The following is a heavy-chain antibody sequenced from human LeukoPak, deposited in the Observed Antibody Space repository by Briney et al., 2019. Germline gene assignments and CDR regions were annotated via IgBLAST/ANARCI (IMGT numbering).Heavy chain of an antibody. CDR3: ARDLNV. CDR1: GFTVSSNY. D-gene: IGHD3-9*01. V-gene: IGHV3-53*01. Sequence: GGSLRLSCAASGFTVSSNYMSWVRQAPGKGLEWVSVTYSDSTDYADSVKGRFTISRDNSKNTLYLQMNSLRAEDAAVYYCARDLNVWGQGITVTVSS. CDR2: TYSDST. J-gene: IGHJ6*02.